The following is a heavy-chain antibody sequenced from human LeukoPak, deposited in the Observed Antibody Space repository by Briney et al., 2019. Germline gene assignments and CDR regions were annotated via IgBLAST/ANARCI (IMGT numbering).Heavy chain of an antibody. V-gene: IGHV3-23*01. CDR3: AESCCSTSSSYDGYDY. CDR2: ISDSGGST. CDR1: GFTFSNYA. D-gene: IGHD2-2*01. Sequence: PGGSLRLSCAASGFTFSNYAMSWVRQAPGKGLEWVSGISDSGGSTYYADSVKGRFTISRDNSKNTLHLQMNSLRVEDTAVYYCAESCCSTSSSYDGYDYWGQGSLVTVSS. J-gene: IGHJ4*02.